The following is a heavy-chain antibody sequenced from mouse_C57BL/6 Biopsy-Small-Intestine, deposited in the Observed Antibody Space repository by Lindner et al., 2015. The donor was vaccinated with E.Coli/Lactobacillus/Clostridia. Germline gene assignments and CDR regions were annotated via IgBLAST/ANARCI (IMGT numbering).Heavy chain of an antibody. CDR3: ARGAAKWDLLTVWDQ. CDR1: GYTFSSYG. CDR2: ISPYNGYT. D-gene: IGHD1-3*01. Sequence: SVKVSCKASGYTFSSYGISWARQAPGQGLEWMGWISPYNGYTVYAQKFQGRVAMTTDTSTSTAYMELRRLRFDDTALYYCARGAAKWDLLTVWDQWGQGTRV. V-gene: IGHV1-20*01. J-gene: IGHJ3*02.